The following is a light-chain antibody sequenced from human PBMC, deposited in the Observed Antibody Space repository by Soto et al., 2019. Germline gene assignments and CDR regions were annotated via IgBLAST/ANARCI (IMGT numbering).Light chain of an antibody. CDR1: SSDVGYYNY. J-gene: IGLJ2*01. Sequence: QSVLTQPASVSGSPGQSITISCTATSSDVGYYNYVSWYQQHPGKAPKLIIYDVTSRPSGVSNRFSGSNSGNTASLTISGLQAEDEADYYCSSHPTTNTHVVFGGGTKVTVL. V-gene: IGLV2-14*03. CDR3: SSHPTTNTHVV. CDR2: DVT.